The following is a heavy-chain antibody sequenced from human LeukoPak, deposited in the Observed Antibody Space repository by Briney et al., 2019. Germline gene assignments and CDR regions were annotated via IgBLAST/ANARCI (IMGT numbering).Heavy chain of an antibody. CDR2: IYQSGSA. J-gene: IGHJ4*02. V-gene: IGHV4-38-2*02. D-gene: IGHD2-2*02. Sequence: PSETLSLTCTVSGYSITSGYNWAWIRQPPGKVLEWIGSIYQSGSAYYNPSLKSRVTISVDTSKNQFSLKLSSVTAADTAVYYCVRYCSSTTCYTRAVDHWGQGTLVTVSS. CDR3: VRYCSSTTCYTRAVDH. CDR1: GYSITSGYN.